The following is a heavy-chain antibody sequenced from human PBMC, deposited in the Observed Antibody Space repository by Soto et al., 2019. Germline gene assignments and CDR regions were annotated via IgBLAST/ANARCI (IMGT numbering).Heavy chain of an antibody. J-gene: IGHJ4*02. CDR3: ARGPSGDRIDY. CDR2: IYDGGTT. CDR1: GGSISSAAYC. D-gene: IGHD7-27*01. Sequence: ASETLCLTCTVSGGSISSAAYCWSWIRQSPDKGLEWIGHIYDGGTTYSSPSLKGRVTISADTSETQFSLKLNSVSAADTAVYYYARGPSGDRIDYWGQGIQVTVSS. V-gene: IGHV4-30-4*01.